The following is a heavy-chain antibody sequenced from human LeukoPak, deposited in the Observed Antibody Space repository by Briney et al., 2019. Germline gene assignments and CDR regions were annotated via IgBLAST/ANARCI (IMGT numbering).Heavy chain of an antibody. CDR3: ARHVSNILIGHAFDI. Sequence: GESLMISRKGSGYSFTSYWISWVRQMPGKGLEWMGRIDPSDSYTNYSPSFQGHVTISADKSISTAYLQWSSLKASDTAMYYCARHVSNILIGHAFDIWGQGRMVTVSS. J-gene: IGHJ3*02. V-gene: IGHV5-10-1*01. CDR1: GYSFTSYW. CDR2: IDPSDSYT. D-gene: IGHD3-9*01.